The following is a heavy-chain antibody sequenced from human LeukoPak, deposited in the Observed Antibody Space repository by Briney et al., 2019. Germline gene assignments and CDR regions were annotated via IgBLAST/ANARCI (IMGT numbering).Heavy chain of an antibody. CDR1: GVPFTNAW. Sequence: PGGSLTLPCAVSGVPFTNAWMSWVRQAPGKGREWVGRIKGKSDGGTTDYAAPVKGRFTISKDDSENTLYLQMNSLTTEDTAVYYCTGLYSDAFKIRGQGTMVTVSS. CDR2: IKGKSDGGTT. CDR3: TGLYSDAFKI. V-gene: IGHV3-15*01. J-gene: IGHJ3*02. D-gene: IGHD2-15*01.